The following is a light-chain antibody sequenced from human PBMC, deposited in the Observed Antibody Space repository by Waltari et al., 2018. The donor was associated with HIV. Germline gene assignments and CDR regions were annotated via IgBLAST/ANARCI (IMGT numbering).Light chain of an antibody. J-gene: IGKJ5*01. V-gene: IGKV3-15*01. CDR3: QQYNNWLIT. CDR2: GSS. CDR1: QSVSSN. Sequence: EIVMTQSPATLSVSPGDRATLSCTTRQSVSSNLAWYQQKPGQAPRLLIYGSSTRATGIPARFSGSGSGTEFTLTISSLQSEDFAVYYCQQYNNWLITFGQGTRLEIK.